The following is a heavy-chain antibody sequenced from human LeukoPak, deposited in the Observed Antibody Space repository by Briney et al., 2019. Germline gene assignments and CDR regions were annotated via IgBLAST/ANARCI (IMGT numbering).Heavy chain of an antibody. J-gene: IGHJ4*02. V-gene: IGHV4-34*01. D-gene: IGHD5-12*01. Sequence: PSETLSLTCAVYGGSFSGYYWSWIRQPPGKGLEWIGEINHSGSTNYNPSLKSRVTISVDTTKNQFSLKLSSVTAADTAVYYFARGWSRDIVATGRQYGYWGQGTLVTVSS. CDR2: INHSGST. CDR3: ARGWSRDIVATGRQYGY. CDR1: GGSFSGYY.